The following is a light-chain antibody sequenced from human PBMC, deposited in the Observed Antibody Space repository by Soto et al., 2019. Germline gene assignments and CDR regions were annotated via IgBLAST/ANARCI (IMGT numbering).Light chain of an antibody. Sequence: QSALTQPPSASGSPGQSVTISCTGTSSDIGIYDFVSWYQQHPGKAPKLLIYEVSKRPSGVPDRFSGSKSGNTASLTVSDLQTEDAADYYCSAYAGTNDLGVFGGRTKLTVL. V-gene: IGLV2-8*01. CDR3: SAYAGTNDLGV. J-gene: IGLJ3*02. CDR2: EVS. CDR1: SSDIGIYDF.